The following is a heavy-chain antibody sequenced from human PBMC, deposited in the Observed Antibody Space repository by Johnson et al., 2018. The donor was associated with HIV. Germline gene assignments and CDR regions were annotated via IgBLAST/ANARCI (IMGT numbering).Heavy chain of an antibody. V-gene: IGHV3-30*14. D-gene: IGHD4-17*01. Sequence: QVQLVESGGGLIQPGGSLRLSCAASGFTFSDYYMTWIRQAPGKGLEWAAATSNDEGDKFYADSVKGRFTISRDNSRIMIYLQMNSLRAEDTAVYYCARMTTTVSHHDAFDIRGQGTMVTVSS. CDR2: TSNDEGDK. J-gene: IGHJ3*02. CDR1: GFTFSDYY. CDR3: ARMTTTVSHHDAFDI.